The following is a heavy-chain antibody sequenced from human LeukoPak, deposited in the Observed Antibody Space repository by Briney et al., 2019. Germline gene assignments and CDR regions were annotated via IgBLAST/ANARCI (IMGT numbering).Heavy chain of an antibody. V-gene: IGHV1-46*01. Sequence: ASVKVSCKASGYTFTSYYMHWVRQAPGQGLEWMGIINPSGGSTSYAQKFQGRVTMTRDKSTSTVYMELSSLRSEDTAVYYCARTISDWYFDLWSRGTLVTVSS. J-gene: IGHJ2*01. CDR1: GYTFTSYY. CDR3: ARTISDWYFDL. D-gene: IGHD5-12*01. CDR2: INPSGGST.